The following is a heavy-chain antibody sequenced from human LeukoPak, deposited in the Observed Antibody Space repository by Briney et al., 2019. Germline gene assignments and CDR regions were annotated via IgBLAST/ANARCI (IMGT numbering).Heavy chain of an antibody. Sequence: GGSLRLSCAASGFGISSYDMHWVRQATGEGLEWVSAISVAGDTYYPGSVKGRFTISRENDKNSLYLQVNSLRAGDTALYYCARVIRESSVGAFDIWGQGTMVTVSS. D-gene: IGHD3-22*01. V-gene: IGHV3-13*04. CDR3: ARVIRESSVGAFDI. CDR1: GFGISSYD. J-gene: IGHJ3*02. CDR2: ISVAGDT.